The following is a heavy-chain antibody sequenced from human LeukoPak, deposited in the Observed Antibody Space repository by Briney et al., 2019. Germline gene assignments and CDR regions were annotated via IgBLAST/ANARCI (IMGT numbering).Heavy chain of an antibody. CDR1: GFTFSSYA. Sequence: GGSLRLSCAASGFTFSSYAMSWVRQAPGKGLEWVSAISGSGGSTYYADSVKGRFTISRDNSKNTLYLQMNSLRAEDTAVYYCAEANQLVPDYYYYYYMDVWGKGTTVTVSS. CDR3: AEANQLVPDYYYYYYMDV. J-gene: IGHJ6*03. V-gene: IGHV3-23*01. CDR2: ISGSGGST. D-gene: IGHD6-13*01.